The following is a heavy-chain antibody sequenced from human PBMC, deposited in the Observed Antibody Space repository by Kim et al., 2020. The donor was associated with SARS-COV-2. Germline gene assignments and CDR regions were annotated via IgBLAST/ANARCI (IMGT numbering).Heavy chain of an antibody. CDR2: ISWNSGSI. D-gene: IGHD6-13*01. J-gene: IGHJ4*02. V-gene: IGHV3-9*01. Sequence: SLRLSCAASGFTFGDYAMHWVRQAPGKGLEWVSGISWNSGSIGYADSVKGRFTISRDNAKNSLYLQMNSLRAEDTALYYCANARGGGVAAAGYFDYWGQGTLVTVSS. CDR3: ANARGGGVAAAGYFDY. CDR1: GFTFGDYA.